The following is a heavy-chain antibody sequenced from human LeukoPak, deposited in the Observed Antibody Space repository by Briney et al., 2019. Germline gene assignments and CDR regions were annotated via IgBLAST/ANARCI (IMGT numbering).Heavy chain of an antibody. CDR3: AKDRYYYDSSGPFDY. CDR2: IKQDGSEK. J-gene: IGHJ4*02. V-gene: IGHV3-7*03. D-gene: IGHD3-22*01. CDR1: GFTLSNYW. Sequence: QPGGSLRLSCAASGFTLSNYWMSWVRQAPGKGLEWVANIKQDGSEKYYVDSVKGRFTISRDNAKNSLFLQMNSLRAEDTAVYYCAKDRYYYDSSGPFDYWGQGTLVTVSS.